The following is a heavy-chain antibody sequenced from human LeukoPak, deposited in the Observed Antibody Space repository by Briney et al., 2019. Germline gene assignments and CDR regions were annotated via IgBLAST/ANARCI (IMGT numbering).Heavy chain of an antibody. J-gene: IGHJ4*02. CDR1: GFTFSSYG. Sequence: GGSLRLSCAASGFTFSSYGMHWVRQAPGKGLEWVAVISYDGSNKYYADSVKGRFTISRDNSKSTLYLQMNSLRAEDTAVYYCAKDWAGCLDYWGQGTLVTVSS. CDR2: ISYDGSNK. D-gene: IGHD3-16*01. V-gene: IGHV3-30*18. CDR3: AKDWAGCLDY.